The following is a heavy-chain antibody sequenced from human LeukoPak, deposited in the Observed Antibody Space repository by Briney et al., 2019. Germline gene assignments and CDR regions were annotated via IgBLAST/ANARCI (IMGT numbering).Heavy chain of an antibody. J-gene: IGHJ4*02. V-gene: IGHV4-34*01. Sequence: SETLSVTCAVYGGSFSGYYWSWIRQPPGKGLEWIGEINHSGSTNYNPSLKSRVTTSVDTSKNQFSLKLSSVTAADTAVYYRARECEYSYGWSYDYWGQGTLVTVSS. CDR1: GGSFSGYY. D-gene: IGHD5-18*01. CDR3: ARECEYSYGWSYDY. CDR2: INHSGST.